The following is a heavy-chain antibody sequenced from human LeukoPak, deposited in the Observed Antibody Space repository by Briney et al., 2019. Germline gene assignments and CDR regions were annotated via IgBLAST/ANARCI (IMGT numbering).Heavy chain of an antibody. V-gene: IGHV4-4*09. CDR1: RGSISSYY. CDR3: ARSYSSSSYFDY. J-gene: IGHJ4*02. D-gene: IGHD6-6*01. Sequence: SETLSLTCTVSRGSISSYYGSWIRQPPGKGLEWIGYIYTSGSTNYNPSLKSRVTISVDTSKNQFSLKLNSMTAADTAVYYCARSYSSSSYFDYWGQGTLVTVSS. CDR2: IYTSGST.